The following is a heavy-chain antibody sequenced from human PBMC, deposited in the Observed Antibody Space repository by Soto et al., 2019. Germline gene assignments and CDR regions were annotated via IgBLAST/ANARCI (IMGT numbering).Heavy chain of an antibody. CDR3: TSCPGSDYFDY. CDR2: IHYSGST. D-gene: IGHD2-15*01. V-gene: IGHV4-30-4*01. J-gene: IGHJ4*02. CDR1: GDSISGGDYY. Sequence: SETLSLTCSVSGDSISGGDYYWSWIRQPPGEALEWIGHIHYSGSTYYNASLKNRLTVSMDTSKNQFSLNLNSVTAADTAVYYCTSCPGSDYFDYWGQGTLVTVSS.